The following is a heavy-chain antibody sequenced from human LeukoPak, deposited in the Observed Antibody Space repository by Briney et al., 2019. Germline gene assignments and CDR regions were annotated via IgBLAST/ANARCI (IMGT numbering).Heavy chain of an antibody. CDR3: ARDLRRLAVAGIDY. CDR1: GGTFSSYA. D-gene: IGHD6-19*01. V-gene: IGHV1-69*13. J-gene: IGHJ4*02. Sequence: SVKVSCKASGGTFSSYAISWVRQAPGQGLEWMGGIIPLFGTAHYAQKFQGRVTITADESTSTAYMELSSLRSEDTAVYYCARDLRRLAVAGIDYWGQGTLVTVSS. CDR2: IIPLFGTA.